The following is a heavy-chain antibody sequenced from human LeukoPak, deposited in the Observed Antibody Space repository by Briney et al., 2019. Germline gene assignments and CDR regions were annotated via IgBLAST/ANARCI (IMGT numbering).Heavy chain of an antibody. CDR3: ARDIPFDN. CDR2: IYHSGST. V-gene: IGHV4-30-2*01. J-gene: IGHJ4*02. Sequence: TSQTLSLTCAVSGGSISSGGYSWSWIRQPPGKGLEWIGYIYHSGSTYYNPSLKSRVTISVDRSKNQFSLKLSSVTAADTAVYYCARDIPFDNWGQGTLVTVSS. CDR1: GGSISSGGYS.